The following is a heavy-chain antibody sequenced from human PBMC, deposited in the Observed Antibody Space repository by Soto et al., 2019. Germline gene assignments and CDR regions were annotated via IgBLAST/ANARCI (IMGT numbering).Heavy chain of an antibody. D-gene: IGHD6-13*01. CDR2: INHSGST. J-gene: IGHJ5*02. V-gene: IGHV4-34*01. Sequence: QGQLQQWGAGLLKPSETLSLTCAVYGGSFSGYYGSWIRQPPGKGLEWIGEINHSGSTNYTPSLKSRVTISVDTAKNQISLKLSSVTAAHTSVYYCARGSPRDLLRSRTLGSLRLFVPWGQGTLVTVSS. CDR1: GGSFSGYY. CDR3: ARGSPRDLLRSRTLGSLRLFVP.